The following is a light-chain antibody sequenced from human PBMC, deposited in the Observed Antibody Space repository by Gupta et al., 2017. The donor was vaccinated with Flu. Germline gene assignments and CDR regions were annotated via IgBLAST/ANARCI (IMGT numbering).Light chain of an antibody. CDR1: SSNIGAGYD. Sequence: QSVLTQPPSVSGSPGQTVTISCTGSSSNIGAGYDVHWYQQLPGTAPKLLIYGNSNRPSGVPDRFSGSKSGTSASLAFTGLQAEDEADYYCQSYDSSLSGWVFGGGTKLTVL. V-gene: IGLV1-40*01. CDR2: GNS. J-gene: IGLJ3*02. CDR3: QSYDSSLSGWV.